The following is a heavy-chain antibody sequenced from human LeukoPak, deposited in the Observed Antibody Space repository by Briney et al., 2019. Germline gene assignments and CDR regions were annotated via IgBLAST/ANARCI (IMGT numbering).Heavy chain of an antibody. D-gene: IGHD6-13*01. Sequence: GGSLRLSCAASGFTFSSYAMSWVRQAPGKGLEWVSAISGSGGSTYYADSVKGRFTISRDNSKNTLYLQMDSLRAEDTAVYYCAKAGAGSSWYSWFDPWGQGTLVTVSS. CDR3: AKAGAGSSWYSWFDP. CDR2: ISGSGGST. J-gene: IGHJ5*02. V-gene: IGHV3-23*01. CDR1: GFTFSSYA.